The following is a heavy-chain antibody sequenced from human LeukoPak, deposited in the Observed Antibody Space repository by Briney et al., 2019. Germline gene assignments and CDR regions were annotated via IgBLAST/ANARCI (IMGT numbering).Heavy chain of an antibody. CDR3: AKGAQLGCAGTNCDDF. V-gene: IGHV3-30*02. CDR1: GFTFNSHG. CDR2: IPYDGTKK. D-gene: IGHD2-2*01. Sequence: PGGSLRLSCAASGFTFNSHGMHWVRQAPGKGLDWVAFIPYDGTKKVYADSVKGRFPISRDNSKNTVYLQMNSLRVEDTAVYYCAKGAQLGCAGTNCDDFWGQGTLVTVSS. J-gene: IGHJ4*02.